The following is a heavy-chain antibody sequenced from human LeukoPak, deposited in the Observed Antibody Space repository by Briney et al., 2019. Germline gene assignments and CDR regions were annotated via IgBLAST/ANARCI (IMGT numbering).Heavy chain of an antibody. CDR1: GYRFTSYW. J-gene: IGHJ4*02. CDR3: ARHTYYDILTGYWESPYYFDY. CDR2: IDPSDSYT. V-gene: IGHV5-10-1*01. Sequence: GESLRISCKGSGYRFTSYWISWVRQMPGKGVEWMGRIDPSDSYTNYSPSFQGHVTISADKSISTAYLQWSSLKASDTAMYYCARHTYYDILTGYWESPYYFDYWGQGTLVTVSS. D-gene: IGHD3-9*01.